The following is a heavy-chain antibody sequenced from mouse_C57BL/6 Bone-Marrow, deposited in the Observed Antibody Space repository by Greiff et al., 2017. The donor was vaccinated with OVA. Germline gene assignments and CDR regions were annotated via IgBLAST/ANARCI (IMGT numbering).Heavy chain of an antibody. J-gene: IGHJ2*01. CDR3: ARHPDYYGSSYGFDY. Sequence: QVQLQQPGAELVKPGASVKMSCKASGYTFTSYWITWVKQRPGQGLEWIGDIYPGSGSTNYNEKFKSKATLTVDTSSSTAYMQLSSLTSEDSAVYYCARHPDYYGSSYGFDYWGQGTTRTVSS. D-gene: IGHD1-1*01. CDR1: GYTFTSYW. V-gene: IGHV1-55*01. CDR2: IYPGSGST.